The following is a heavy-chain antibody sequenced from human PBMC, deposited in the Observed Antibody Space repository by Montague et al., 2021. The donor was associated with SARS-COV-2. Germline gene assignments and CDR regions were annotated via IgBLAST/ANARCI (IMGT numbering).Heavy chain of an antibody. Sequence: SLRLSCAASGFTFSSYAMHWVRQAPGKGLEWVAVISYDGSNKYYADSVKGRFTISRDNSKNTLYLQMNCLRAEDTAVYYCARVASYYYGMDVWGQGTTVTVSS. CDR2: ISYDGSNK. J-gene: IGHJ6*02. CDR3: ARVASYYYGMDV. CDR1: GFTFSSYA. V-gene: IGHV3-30-3*01.